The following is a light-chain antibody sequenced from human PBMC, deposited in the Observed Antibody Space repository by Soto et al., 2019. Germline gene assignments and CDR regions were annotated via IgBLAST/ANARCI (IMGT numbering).Light chain of an antibody. CDR3: SSYTHTNTVV. Sequence: QYVLTQVASVSGSPGQSITISCTGNSSDVGGYDYVSWYQQHPGKAPKLMIYNVNYRPSGVSDRFSGSKSGDTASLTISGLQAEDEANYYCSSYTHTNTVVFGGGTKLTVL. CDR1: SSDVGGYDY. CDR2: NVN. J-gene: IGLJ2*01. V-gene: IGLV2-14*03.